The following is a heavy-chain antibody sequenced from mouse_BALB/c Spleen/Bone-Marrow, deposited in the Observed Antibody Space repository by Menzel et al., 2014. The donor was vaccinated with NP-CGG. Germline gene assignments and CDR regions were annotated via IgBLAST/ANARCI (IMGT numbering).Heavy chain of an antibody. Sequence: EVQRVESGAELVKPGASVKLSCTASGFNIKDTYMHWVKQRPEQGLEWIGRIDPANGNTKYDPKFQGKATITADTPSNTAYLQLSSLTSEDTAVYYCARTDYWGQGTTLTVSS. V-gene: IGHV14-3*02. CDR3: ARTDY. CDR2: IDPANGNT. CDR1: GFNIKDTY. J-gene: IGHJ2*01.